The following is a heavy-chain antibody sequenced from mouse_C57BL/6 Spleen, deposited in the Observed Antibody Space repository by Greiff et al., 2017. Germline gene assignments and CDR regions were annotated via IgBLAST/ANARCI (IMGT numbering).Heavy chain of an antibody. CDR3: ARETAPFAY. Sequence: EVQLQQSGPELVKPGASVKISCKASGYTLTDYYMNWVKQSHGKSLEWIGDINPNNGGTSYNQKFKGKATLTVDKSSSTAYMELRSLTSEDSAVYYCARETAPFAYWGQGTLVTVSA. CDR2: INPNNGGT. D-gene: IGHD4-1*01. V-gene: IGHV1-26*01. CDR1: GYTLTDYY. J-gene: IGHJ3*01.